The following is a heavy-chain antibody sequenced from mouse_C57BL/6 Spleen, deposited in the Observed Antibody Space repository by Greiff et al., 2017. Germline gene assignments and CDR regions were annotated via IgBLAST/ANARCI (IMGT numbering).Heavy chain of an antibody. V-gene: IGHV1-18*01. Sequence: EVQLQQSGPELVKPGASVKIPCKASGYTFTDYNMDWVKQSPGKSLEWIGDINPNNGGTIYNKKFKVKATLTVDKSSSTAYMELRSLTSEDTAVYYCGRGQLRLRRYYAMDYWGQGTSVTVSS. CDR3: GRGQLRLRRYYAMDY. J-gene: IGHJ4*01. CDR2: INPNNGGT. CDR1: GYTFTDYN. D-gene: IGHD3-2*02.